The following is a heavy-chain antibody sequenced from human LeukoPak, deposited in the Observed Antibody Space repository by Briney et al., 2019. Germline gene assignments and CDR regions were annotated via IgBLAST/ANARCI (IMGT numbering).Heavy chain of an antibody. CDR2: ISAHNGNT. J-gene: IGHJ5*02. D-gene: IGHD2-15*01. Sequence: ASVKVSCKASGYTFTSYGISWVRQAPGQGLEGMGWISAHNGNTNYAQKLQGRVTMTTDTSKSTAYMELRSLRSDDTAVYYCARDPDLDCSGGSCYYNWFDPWGQGTLVTVSS. V-gene: IGHV1-18*01. CDR1: GYTFTSYG. CDR3: ARDPDLDCSGGSCYYNWFDP.